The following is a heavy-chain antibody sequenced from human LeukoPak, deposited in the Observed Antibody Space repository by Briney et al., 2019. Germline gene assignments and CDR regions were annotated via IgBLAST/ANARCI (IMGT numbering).Heavy chain of an antibody. CDR3: ARERDSSNAFDI. V-gene: IGHV3-21*01. J-gene: IGHJ3*02. CDR2: ISSGSTYI. Sequence: GGSLRLSCAASGFTFSRFTFSSYSINWVRQAPGKGLEWVSSISSGSTYIHYADSVKGRFTISRDNAKNSLYLQMNSLRAEDTAVYFCARERDSSNAFDIWGQGTMVTVSS. D-gene: IGHD2-15*01. CDR1: GFTFSRFTFSSYS.